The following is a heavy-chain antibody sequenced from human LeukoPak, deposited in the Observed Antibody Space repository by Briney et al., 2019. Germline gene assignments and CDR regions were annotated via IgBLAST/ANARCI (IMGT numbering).Heavy chain of an antibody. D-gene: IGHD2-15*01. CDR2: INHSGST. J-gene: IGHJ3*02. V-gene: IGHV4-34*01. CDR1: GGSFSGYY. CDR3: ARIVDAFDI. Sequence: PSETLSLTCAVYGGSFSGYYWSWLRQPPGKGLEWIGEINHSGSTNYNPSLKSRVPISVHTPKNQFSLKLSSVTAADTAVYYCARIVDAFDIWGQGTMVTVSS.